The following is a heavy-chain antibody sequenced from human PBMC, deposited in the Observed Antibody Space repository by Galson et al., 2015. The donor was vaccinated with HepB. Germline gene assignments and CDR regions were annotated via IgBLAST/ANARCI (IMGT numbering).Heavy chain of an antibody. D-gene: IGHD1-26*01. V-gene: IGHV6-1*01. CDR2: TYYRSKWYN. Sequence: CAISGDSVSSNSAAWNWIRQSPSRGLEWLGRTYYRSKWYNDYAVSVKSRITINPDTSKNQFSLQLNSVTPEDTAVYYCARAPRGGIVGATKGFDYWGQGTLVTVSS. CDR3: ARAPRGGIVGATKGFDY. J-gene: IGHJ4*02. CDR1: GDSVSSNSAA.